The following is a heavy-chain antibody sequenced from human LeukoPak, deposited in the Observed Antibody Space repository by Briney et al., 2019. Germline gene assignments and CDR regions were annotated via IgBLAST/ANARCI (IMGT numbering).Heavy chain of an antibody. CDR2: ISGSGGST. CDR3: AKNTYYDYVWGSYPDY. J-gene: IGHJ4*02. D-gene: IGHD3-16*02. Sequence: GGSLRLSCAASGFTFSSYAMSWVRQAPGKGLEWVSAISGSGGSTYYADSVKGRFTISRDNSKNTLYLQMNSLRAEDTAVYYCAKNTYYDYVWGSYPDYWGQGTLVTVSS. V-gene: IGHV3-23*01. CDR1: GFTFSSYA.